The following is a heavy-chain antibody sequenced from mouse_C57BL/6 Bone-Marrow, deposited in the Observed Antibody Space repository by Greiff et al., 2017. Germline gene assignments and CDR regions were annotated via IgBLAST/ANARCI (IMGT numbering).Heavy chain of an antibody. J-gene: IGHJ3*01. Sequence: EVHLVESGGDLVKPGGSLKLSCAASGFTFSSYGMSWVRQTPDKRLEWVATISSGGSYTYYPDSVKGRFTISRDNAKNTLYLQMSSLKSEDTAMYYCARPTTRTYWGQGTLVTVSA. CDR3: ARPTTRTY. CDR2: ISSGGSYT. D-gene: IGHD1-1*01. CDR1: GFTFSSYG. V-gene: IGHV5-6*01.